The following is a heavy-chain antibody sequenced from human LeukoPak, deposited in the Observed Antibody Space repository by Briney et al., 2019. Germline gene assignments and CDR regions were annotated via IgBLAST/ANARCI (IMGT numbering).Heavy chain of an antibody. CDR1: GYSFTSYW. Sequence: KPGESLKISCKGSGYSFTSYWISWVRQMPGKGLEWMGRIDPSDSYTNYSPSFQGHVTISADKSISTAYLQWSSLKASDTAMYYCAGAGIAVAGNAEYFQHWGQGTLVTVSS. D-gene: IGHD6-19*01. J-gene: IGHJ1*01. CDR2: IDPSDSYT. CDR3: AGAGIAVAGNAEYFQH. V-gene: IGHV5-10-1*01.